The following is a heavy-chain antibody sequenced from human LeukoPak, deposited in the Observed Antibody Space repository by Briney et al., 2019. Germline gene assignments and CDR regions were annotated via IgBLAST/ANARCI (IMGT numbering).Heavy chain of an antibody. CDR2: IYSGGSP. CDR3: ARDGTREYSYSDPYYCYGMDV. Sequence: GASLRLACPASGFTVSIHYMRWVRQAPGKGLEWDPVIYSGGSPYNEAPGKGRLTIPRDNSKTTLYLQMNSLRAEDTAVYYCARDGTREYSYSDPYYCYGMDVWGQGTTVTVSS. D-gene: IGHD5-18*01. V-gene: IGHV3-53*01. CDR1: GFTVSIHY. J-gene: IGHJ6*02.